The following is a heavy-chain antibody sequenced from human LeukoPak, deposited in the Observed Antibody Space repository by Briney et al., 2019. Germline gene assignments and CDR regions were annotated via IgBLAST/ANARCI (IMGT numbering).Heavy chain of an antibody. CDR1: GYTFTSYD. CDR3: ARAFRYNWNSPLGY. V-gene: IGHV1-8*03. J-gene: IGHJ4*02. CDR2: MNPNSGNT. Sequence: EASVTVSCKASGYTFTSYDINWVRQATGQGLEWMGWMNPNSGNTGYAQKFQGRVTITRNTSISTAYMELSSLRSEDTAVYYCARAFRYNWNSPLGYWGQGTLVTVSS. D-gene: IGHD1-7*01.